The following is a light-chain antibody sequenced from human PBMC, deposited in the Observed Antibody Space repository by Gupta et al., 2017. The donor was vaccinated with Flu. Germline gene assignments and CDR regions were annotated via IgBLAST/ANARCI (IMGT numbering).Light chain of an antibody. CDR1: SSTIGTNI. CDR2: SNF. CDR3: EAWDDSVNGVV. Sequence: QSLLTHPPSASGTPAQRVTISCSGGSSTIGTNIVNWYQQFPGTAPKLLIYSNFERPSGVPDRFSGSKSGTSASLAIRGLQSEDEAEYYCEAWDDSVNGVVFGGGTKLTVL. V-gene: IGLV1-44*01. J-gene: IGLJ3*02.